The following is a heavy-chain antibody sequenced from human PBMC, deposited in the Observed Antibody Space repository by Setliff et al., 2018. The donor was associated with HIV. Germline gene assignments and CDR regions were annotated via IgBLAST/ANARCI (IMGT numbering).Heavy chain of an antibody. CDR1: GDSINNNNYY. Sequence: SETLSLTCSVSGDSINNNNYYWGWIRQPPGKGLEWIASVFYTGSTYYRPSLKSRVTLSVELSKNHFSLELTSVTAADTAVYYCARRSYYVTGSFYTDVFDLWGQGTVVTVSS. CDR2: VFYTGST. D-gene: IGHD3-10*01. CDR3: ARRSYYVTGSFYTDVFDL. V-gene: IGHV4-39*02. J-gene: IGHJ3*01.